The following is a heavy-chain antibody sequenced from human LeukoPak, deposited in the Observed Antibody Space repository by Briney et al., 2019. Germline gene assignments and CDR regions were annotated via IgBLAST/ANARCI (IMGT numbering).Heavy chain of an antibody. CDR1: GHTFTGYY. CDR2: INPNSGGT. Sequence: ASVKVSCKASGHTFTGYYIHWVRQAPGQGLEWMGWINPNSGGTNYAQKFQGRVTMTKDTSISTAYMELNRLRSDDTAVYYCARDLGGLLGFDYWGQGTLVTVSS. CDR3: ARDLGGLLGFDY. V-gene: IGHV1-2*02. J-gene: IGHJ4*02. D-gene: IGHD3-16*01.